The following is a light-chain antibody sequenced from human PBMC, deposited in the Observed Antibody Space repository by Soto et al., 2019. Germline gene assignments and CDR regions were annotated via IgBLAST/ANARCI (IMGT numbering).Light chain of an antibody. CDR3: QKYNSAPRT. CDR1: QSVSSN. J-gene: IGKJ1*01. Sequence: EIVLTQSPATLSLSPGERATLSCRASQSVSSNLAWYQQIPGRAPRLLIYAASTLQSGVPSRFSGSGSGTDFTLTISSLQPEDVATYYCQKYNSAPRTFGQGTKVDIK. CDR2: AAS. V-gene: IGKV3-15*01.